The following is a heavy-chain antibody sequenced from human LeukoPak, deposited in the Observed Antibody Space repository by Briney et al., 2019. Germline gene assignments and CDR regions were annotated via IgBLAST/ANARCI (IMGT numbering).Heavy chain of an antibody. D-gene: IGHD5-24*01. CDR1: GFTFNSDG. CDR3: AKGRWLQNSGFDY. V-gene: IGHV3-23*01. CDR2: ISGSGGST. J-gene: IGHJ4*02. Sequence: GGSLRLSCAASGFTFNSDGMHWVRQAPGKGLEWVSAISGSGGSTYYADSAKGRFTISRDNSKNTLYLQMNSLRAEDTAVYYCAKGRWLQNSGFDYWGQGTLVTVSS.